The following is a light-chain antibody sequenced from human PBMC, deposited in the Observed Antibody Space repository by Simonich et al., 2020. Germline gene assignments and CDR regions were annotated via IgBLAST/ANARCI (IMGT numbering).Light chain of an antibody. Sequence: DIQMTQSPSTLSASVGDRVTITCRASQSISSWLAWYPQKPGKAPKLLIYKASSVEIGVPSRVSGSGSGTEFTLTISSLQPDDFATYYCQQYNSYSPSYTFGPGTKVDIK. V-gene: IGKV1-5*03. CDR1: QSISSW. J-gene: IGKJ3*01. CDR2: KAS. CDR3: QQYNSYSPSYT.